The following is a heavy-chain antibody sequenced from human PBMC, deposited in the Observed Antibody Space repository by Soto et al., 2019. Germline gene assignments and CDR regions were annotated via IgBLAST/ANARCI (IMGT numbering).Heavy chain of an antibody. D-gene: IGHD2-15*01. CDR3: AADERYCSGGRCGPAFDI. CDR2: IVVGSGNT. J-gene: IGHJ3*02. Sequence: SVKVSCKASGFTFTSSAMQWVRQARGQRLEWIGWIVVGSGNTNYAQKFQERVTITRDMSTSTAYMELSSLRSEDTAVYYCAADERYCSGGRCGPAFDIWGQGTMVTVSS. CDR1: GFTFTSSA. V-gene: IGHV1-58*02.